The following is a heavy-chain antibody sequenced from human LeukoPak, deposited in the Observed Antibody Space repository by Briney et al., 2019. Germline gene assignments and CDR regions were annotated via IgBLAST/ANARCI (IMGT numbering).Heavy chain of an antibody. CDR2: ISHEESNK. D-gene: IGHD1-26*01. J-gene: IGHJ5*02. CDR3: AKEVVASVGMGGRLYNWFDP. V-gene: IGHV3-30*18. CDR1: GFMFSSYG. Sequence: GGSLRLSCAASGFMFSSYGMHWVRQAPGKGLEWVAVISHEESNKFYADSVRGRFTISRDNAKNTLYLQMDSLRAEDTATYYCAKEVVASVGMGGRLYNWFDPWGQGTLVTVSS.